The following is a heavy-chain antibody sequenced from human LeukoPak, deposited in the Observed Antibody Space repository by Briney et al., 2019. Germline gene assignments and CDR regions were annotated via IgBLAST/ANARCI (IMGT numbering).Heavy chain of an antibody. CDR1: GYTFTSYG. D-gene: IGHD4-23*01. CDR3: ARDKKSSTVVTTRRLDY. J-gene: IGHJ4*02. CDR2: MSAYNGNT. Sequence: ASVKVSCKASGYTFTSYGISWVRQAPGQGLEWMGWMSAYNGNTNYAQKLQGRVTMTTDTSTSTAYMELRSLRSDDTAVYYCARDKKSSTVVTTRRLDYWGQGTLVTVSS. V-gene: IGHV1-18*01.